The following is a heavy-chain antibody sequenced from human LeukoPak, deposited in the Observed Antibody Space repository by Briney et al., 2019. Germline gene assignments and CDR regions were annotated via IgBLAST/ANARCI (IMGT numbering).Heavy chain of an antibody. Sequence: SVKVSCKASGGTFSSYAISWVRQAPGQGLERMGGIIPIFGTANYAQKFQGRVTITADESTSTAYMELSSLRSEDTAVYYCATYGSGSYYNTSLDYWGQGTLVTVSS. CDR1: GGTFSSYA. D-gene: IGHD3-10*01. CDR2: IIPIFGTA. V-gene: IGHV1-69*13. J-gene: IGHJ4*02. CDR3: ATYGSGSYYNTSLDY.